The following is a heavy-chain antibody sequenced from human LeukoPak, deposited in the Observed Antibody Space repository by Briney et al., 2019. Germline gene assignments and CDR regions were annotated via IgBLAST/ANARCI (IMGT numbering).Heavy chain of an antibody. V-gene: IGHV4-59*01. J-gene: IGHJ4*02. CDR3: ATVASGWYPDY. Sequence: SETLSLTCTVSGGSISSFYYTWIRQPPGKGLEWIGYIDSSGITNYNSSLNSRVTISPDTSQNQFSLKLNSVTAADTAVYYCATVASGWYPDYWGQGALVTVAS. D-gene: IGHD6-19*01. CDR2: IDSSGIT. CDR1: GGSISSFY.